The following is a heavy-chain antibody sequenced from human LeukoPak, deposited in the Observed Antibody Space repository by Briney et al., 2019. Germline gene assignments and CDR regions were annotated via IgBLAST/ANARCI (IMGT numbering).Heavy chain of an antibody. CDR1: GGSISSGSYY. CDR2: IYTSGST. J-gene: IGHJ3*02. CDR3: ASYPTIFGGYAFDI. D-gene: IGHD3-3*01. V-gene: IGHV4-61*02. Sequence: PSQTLSLTCTVSGGSISSGSYYWSWIRQPAGKGLEWIGRIYTSGSTNYNPSLKSRVTISVDTSKNQFSLKLSSVTAADTAVYYCASYPTIFGGYAFDIWGQGTMVTVSS.